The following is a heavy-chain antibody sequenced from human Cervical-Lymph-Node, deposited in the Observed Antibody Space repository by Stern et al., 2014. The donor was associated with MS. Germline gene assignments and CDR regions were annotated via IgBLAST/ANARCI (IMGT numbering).Heavy chain of an antibody. CDR1: GFTFSSYS. CDR3: ARDLRCSSTSCYNGMDV. Sequence: EVQLVESGGGLVKPGGSLRLSCAASGFTFSSYSMNWVRQAPGKGLEWVSSISSSSSYIYYADSVKGRFTISRDNAKNSLYLQMNSLRAEDTAVYYCARDLRCSSTSCYNGMDVWGQGTTVTVSS. CDR2: ISSSSSYI. V-gene: IGHV3-21*01. D-gene: IGHD2-2*01. J-gene: IGHJ6*02.